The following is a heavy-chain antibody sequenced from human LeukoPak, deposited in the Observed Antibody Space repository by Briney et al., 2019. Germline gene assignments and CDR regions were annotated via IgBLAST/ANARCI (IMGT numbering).Heavy chain of an antibody. V-gene: IGHV1-18*01. CDR3: CKYFCKSGGRWYDCFDI. CDR1: GYTFTNYG. J-gene: IGHJ3*02. CDR2: SSGYNDDT. Sequence: ASVKVSCKASGYTFTNYGISWVRQAPGQGLEWMGWSSGYNDDTHYAQKFQGRVTMTTDTSTNTAYMDLRSLRSDDTALYYCCKYFCKSGGRWYDCFDIWGQGTMVTVSS. D-gene: IGHD4-23*01.